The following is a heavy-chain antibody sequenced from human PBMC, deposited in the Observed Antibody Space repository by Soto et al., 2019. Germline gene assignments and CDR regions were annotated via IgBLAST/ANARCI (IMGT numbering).Heavy chain of an antibody. CDR1: GGSISSGGYY. CDR2: IYYSGST. J-gene: IGHJ4*02. Sequence: SETLSLTCTVSGGSISSGGYYWSWIRQHPGKGLEWIGYIYYSGSTYYNPSLKSRVTISVDTSKNQFSLKLSSVTAADTAVYYCARGIYYDFWSGYPGYLDYWGQGTLVTVSS. V-gene: IGHV4-31*03. CDR3: ARGIYYDFWSGYPGYLDY. D-gene: IGHD3-3*01.